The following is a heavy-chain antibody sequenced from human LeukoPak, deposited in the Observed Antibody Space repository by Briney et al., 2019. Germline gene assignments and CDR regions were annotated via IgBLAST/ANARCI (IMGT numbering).Heavy chain of an antibody. CDR3: AKGGYSYGSPLGY. Sequence: GGSLRLSCAASGFTFSNYVMSWVRQAPGKGLEWVSAISGSGDTTYYADSVKGRFTISRDNSKNTLYLQMNSLRAEDTDVHYCAKGGYSYGSPLGYWGQGTLVSVSS. J-gene: IGHJ4*02. CDR2: ISGSGDTT. CDR1: GFTFSNYV. D-gene: IGHD5-18*01. V-gene: IGHV3-23*01.